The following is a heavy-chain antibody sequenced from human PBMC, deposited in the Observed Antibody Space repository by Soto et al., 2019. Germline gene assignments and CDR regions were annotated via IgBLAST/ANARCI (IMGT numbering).Heavy chain of an antibody. CDR2: ISAHNGNT. CDR1: GYTFTSYG. CDR3: ARGRYGDY. V-gene: IGHV1-18*01. D-gene: IGHD1-1*01. Sequence: QVHLVQSGAEVKKPGASVKVSCKCSGYTFTSYGITWVRQAPGQGLEWMGWISAHNGNTDYAQKLQGRVTVTRDTSTSTAYMELRSLRSDYTAVYYCARGRYGDYWGQGALVTVSS. J-gene: IGHJ4*02.